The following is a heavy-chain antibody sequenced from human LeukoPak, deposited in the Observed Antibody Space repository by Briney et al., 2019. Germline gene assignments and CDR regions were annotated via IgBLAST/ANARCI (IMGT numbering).Heavy chain of an antibody. D-gene: IGHD2-15*01. J-gene: IGHJ6*03. CDR2: INPNSGGT. Sequence: ASVKVSCKASGYTFTGYYMHWVRQAPGQGLEWMGWINPNSGGTNYAQKFQGRVTMTRDTSISTAYMELSRLRSDDTAVYYCAREAATLFFSRSYMDVWGKGTTVTVSS. V-gene: IGHV1-2*02. CDR3: AREAATLFFSRSYMDV. CDR1: GYTFTGYY.